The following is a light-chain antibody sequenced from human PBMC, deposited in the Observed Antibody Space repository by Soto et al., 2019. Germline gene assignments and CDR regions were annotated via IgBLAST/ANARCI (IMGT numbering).Light chain of an antibody. CDR1: SSNIGSNT. CDR3: AAWDYSLNGVV. Sequence: QSVLTQPPSASGTPGQRVTISCSGSSSNIGSNTVNWYQHLPGTAPKLLIYSNSQRPSGVPDRFSGSKSGTSASLAISGLQSEDEADYYCAAWDYSLNGVVFGGGTKVTVL. J-gene: IGLJ2*01. CDR2: SNS. V-gene: IGLV1-44*01.